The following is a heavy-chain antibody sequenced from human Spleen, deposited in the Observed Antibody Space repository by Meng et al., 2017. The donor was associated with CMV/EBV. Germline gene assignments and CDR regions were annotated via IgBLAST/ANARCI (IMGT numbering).Heavy chain of an antibody. CDR2: IYHSGST. D-gene: IGHD3-3*01. V-gene: IGHV4-38-2*02. Sequence: GSLRLSCTVSGYSISSGYYWGWIRQPPGKGLEWIGSIYHSGSTYYNPSLKSRVTISVDTSKNQFSLKLSSVTAADTAVYYCARDHPGVSEWVWYYYGMDVWGQGTTVTVSS. J-gene: IGHJ6*02. CDR1: GYSISSGYY. CDR3: ARDHPGVSEWVWYYYGMDV.